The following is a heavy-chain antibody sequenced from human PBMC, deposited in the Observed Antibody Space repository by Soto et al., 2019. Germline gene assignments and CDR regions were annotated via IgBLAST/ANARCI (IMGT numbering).Heavy chain of an antibody. J-gene: IGHJ6*02. D-gene: IGHD3-10*01. CDR1: GFTFSTYG. CDR2: IWNDGSHK. Sequence: QVQLVESGGGVVRPGRSLRLSCSASGFTFSTYGMHWVRQAPGKGLEWVAVIWNDGSHKEYADSVKGRFTTSRDNSKNPLYLQMDNLKDDDTAVYNCARDLMGVIEGTDNNGMDVWCAGATCTVCS. V-gene: IGHV3-33*08. CDR3: ARDLMGVIEGTDNNGMDV.